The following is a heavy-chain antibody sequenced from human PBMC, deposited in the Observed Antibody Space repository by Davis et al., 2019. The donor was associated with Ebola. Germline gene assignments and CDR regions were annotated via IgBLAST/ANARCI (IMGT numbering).Heavy chain of an antibody. D-gene: IGHD5-24*01. CDR1: GGSMTNYY. J-gene: IGHJ4*02. Sequence: PSETLSLTCTVSGGSMTNYYWSWIRQPPGKGLEWIGYIYYSGSTNYNPPLKSRVTISVDTSKNQFSLKLSSVTAADTAVYYCAREGDGYILWGQGTLVTVSS. CDR3: AREGDGYIL. CDR2: IYYSGST. V-gene: IGHV4-59*01.